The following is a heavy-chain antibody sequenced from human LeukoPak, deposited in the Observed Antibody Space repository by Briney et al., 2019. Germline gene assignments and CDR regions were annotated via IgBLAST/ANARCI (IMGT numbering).Heavy chain of an antibody. J-gene: IGHJ4*02. CDR2: ISASGAST. CDR3: ARDCSTTTCYKAFDY. V-gene: IGHV3-23*01. D-gene: IGHD2-2*02. CDR1: GFTFSSHW. Sequence: GGSLRLSCAASGFTFSSHWMSWVRQAPGKGLEWVSAISASGASTFYADFVKGRFTISRDNSKNTLYLQMNSLRAEDTAVYYCARDCSTTTCYKAFDYWGQGTLVTVSS.